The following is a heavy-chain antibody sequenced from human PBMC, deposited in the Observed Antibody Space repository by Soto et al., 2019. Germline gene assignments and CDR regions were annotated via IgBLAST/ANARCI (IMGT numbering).Heavy chain of an antibody. J-gene: IGHJ4*02. V-gene: IGHV4-4*02. D-gene: IGHD6-13*01. Sequence: QVQLQESGPGLVKPSGTLSLTCAVSSASITSAYWWSWVRQPPGKGLEWIWEIHHDGSANYNPSLKSRVTISVDKSENQFSLKLNSVTAADTAVYYCASHLPTPGTRGFDKWGQGALVTVSS. CDR1: SASITSAYW. CDR2: IHHDGSA. CDR3: ASHLPTPGTRGFDK.